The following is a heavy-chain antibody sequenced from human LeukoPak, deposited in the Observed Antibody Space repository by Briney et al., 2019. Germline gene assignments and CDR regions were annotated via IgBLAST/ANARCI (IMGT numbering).Heavy chain of an antibody. CDR3: ARTHYYGSGSYFHFQH. V-gene: IGHV5-51*01. J-gene: IGHJ1*01. CDR1: GCLFTSYW. CDR2: IYPGDSDT. Sequence: GGPLQISCKGSGCLFTSYWIAWGRQLPGKGLEGMGIIYPGDSDTRYSPSCEGQVTISADKTSRTPYLQWSSLKASDTAMYYCARTHYYGSGSYFHFQHWGQGTLVTVSS. D-gene: IGHD3-10*01.